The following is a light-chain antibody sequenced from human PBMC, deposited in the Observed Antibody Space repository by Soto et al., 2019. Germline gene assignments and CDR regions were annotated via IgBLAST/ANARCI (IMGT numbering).Light chain of an antibody. J-gene: IGKJ5*01. CDR3: LQHNSYTIT. Sequence: DIHMTQSPSSLSASVGHIFTITCRASQDIRNDLGWYQQKPGKAPKRLIYAASSLQSGVPSRLSGSGYGTELTITISSLKNEDFGTHYCLQHNSYTITFGHGTRLEIK. CDR1: QDIRND. CDR2: AAS. V-gene: IGKV1-17*01.